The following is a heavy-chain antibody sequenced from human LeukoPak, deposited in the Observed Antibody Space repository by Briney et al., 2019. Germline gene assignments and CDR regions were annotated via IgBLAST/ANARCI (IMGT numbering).Heavy chain of an antibody. CDR3: VSGSGWIFDY. V-gene: IGHV3-7*03. Sequence: GGSLTLSCAASGLRFSSYWMDWVRQAPGKELEWVAHIKEDGSGEYYVDSVKGRFTISIDNAKKSMYLQMNSLRVEDTAIYYCVSGSGWIFDYWGQGTLVTVSS. CDR1: GLRFSSYW. J-gene: IGHJ4*02. D-gene: IGHD6-19*01. CDR2: IKEDGSGE.